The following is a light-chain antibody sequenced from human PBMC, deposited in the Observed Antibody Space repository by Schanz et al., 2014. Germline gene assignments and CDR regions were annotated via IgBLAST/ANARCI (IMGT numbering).Light chain of an antibody. CDR3: YSYAGGPSWV. Sequence: QSALTQPPSASGSPGQSVTISCTGTSSDVGGYNYVSWYQQHPGKGPKLMIYEVSKRPSGVPDRFSGSKSGNTASLTVSGLQAEDEADYYCYSYAGGPSWVFGGGTKLTVL. CDR1: SSDVGGYNY. J-gene: IGLJ3*02. V-gene: IGLV2-8*01. CDR2: EVS.